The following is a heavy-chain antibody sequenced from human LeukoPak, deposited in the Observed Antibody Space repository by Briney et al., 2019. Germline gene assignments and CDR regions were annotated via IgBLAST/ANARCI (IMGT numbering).Heavy chain of an antibody. CDR1: GFNFCGSA. D-gene: IGHD3-22*01. J-gene: IGHJ4*02. V-gene: IGHV3-73*01. Sequence: GGSLRHSRAASGFNFCGSAVHCVRQAPGERLVWVGRIRSKANTYATAYAASVEGRFIISRDDSKNTAYLQMNSLKTEDTAVYYCTRLIEDYDSSGYTLFDYWGQGALVTVSS. CDR3: TRLIEDYDSSGYTLFDY. CDR2: IRSKANTYAT.